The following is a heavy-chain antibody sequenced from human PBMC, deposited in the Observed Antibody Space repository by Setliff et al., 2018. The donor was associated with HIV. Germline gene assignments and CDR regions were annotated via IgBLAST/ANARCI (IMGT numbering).Heavy chain of an antibody. V-gene: IGHV1-69*02. CDR3: ARCGAGEWHLYMDV. Sequence: SVKVSCKASGGTFSSYTINWVRQAPGQGLEWMGRSIPILGIGNDEQAQKFKGRVTFTADKSTSTVYTELSSLRSEDTAVYYCARCGAGEWHLYMDVWGKGTAVTVSS. D-gene: IGHD3-16*01. CDR1: GGTFSSYT. CDR2: SIPILGIG. J-gene: IGHJ6*03.